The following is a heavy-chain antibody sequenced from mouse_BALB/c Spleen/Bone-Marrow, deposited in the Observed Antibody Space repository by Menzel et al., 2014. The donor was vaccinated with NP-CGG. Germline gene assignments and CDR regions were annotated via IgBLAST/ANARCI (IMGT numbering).Heavy chain of an antibody. D-gene: IGHD2-4*01. J-gene: IGHJ2*01. CDR3: ARDYDYDY. CDR1: GFTFSSYG. CDR2: INSNGGST. V-gene: IGHV5-6-3*01. Sequence: EVKVEESGGGLVQPGGSLKLSCAASGFTFSSYGMSWVRQTPDKRLELVATINSNGGSTYYPDSVKGRSTISRDNAKNTLYLQMSSLKSEDTAMYYCARDYDYDYWGQGTTLTVSS.